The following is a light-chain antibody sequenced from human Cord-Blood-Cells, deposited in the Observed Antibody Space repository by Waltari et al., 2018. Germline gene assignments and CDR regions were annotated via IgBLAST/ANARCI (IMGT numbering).Light chain of an antibody. CDR2: WAS. V-gene: IGKV4-1*01. CDR1: QSVLYSSNNKNY. Sequence: DTVMTQSPDSLAVSLGERATINCTSSQSVLYSSNNKNYLAWYEQKPGQPPKLRIYWASTRESGVPDRFSGSGSGTDVSRTISSLQAEDVAFYYCQQYYSTPPTFGQGTKVEIK. CDR3: QQYYSTPPT. J-gene: IGKJ1*01.